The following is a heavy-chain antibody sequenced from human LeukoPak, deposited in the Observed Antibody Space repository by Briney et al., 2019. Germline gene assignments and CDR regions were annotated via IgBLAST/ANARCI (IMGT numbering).Heavy chain of an antibody. CDR1: GFTFSSYW. CDR2: ISDSGGST. Sequence: GGSLRLSCAASGFTFSSYWMSWVRQAPGKGLEWVSGISDSGGSTYYADSVKGRFTISRDNSKNTLYLQMNSLRGEDTAVYYCARGGSHYYGSGSHNDAFDIWGQGTMVTVSS. CDR3: ARGGSHYYGSGSHNDAFDI. D-gene: IGHD3-10*01. J-gene: IGHJ3*02. V-gene: IGHV3-23*01.